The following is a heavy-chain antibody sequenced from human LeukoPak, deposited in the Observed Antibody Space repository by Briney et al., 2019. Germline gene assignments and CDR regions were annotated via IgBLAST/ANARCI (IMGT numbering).Heavy chain of an antibody. D-gene: IGHD1-26*01. V-gene: IGHV4-4*07. CDR3: ARDKGVERLGGVYFDS. Sequence: PSETLSLTCTVSGDSLNTYYWDWIRQPAGKGLEWIGRIHHSGATNYNPSLKSRVTTSVDTSKNQFSLILRSVTAADTAVYYCARDKGVERLGGVYFDSWGQGTLVIVSS. J-gene: IGHJ4*02. CDR2: IHHSGAT. CDR1: GDSLNTYY.